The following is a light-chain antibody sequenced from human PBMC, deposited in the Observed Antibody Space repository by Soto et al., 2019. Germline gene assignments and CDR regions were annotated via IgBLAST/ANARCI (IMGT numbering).Light chain of an antibody. J-gene: IGLJ1*01. CDR3: QSYVSLNLV. CDR2: ADD. Sequence: NFMLTQPHSVSESAGKTVTLSCTVISGSSSRNYVQWYQQRPGSSPTVVIYADDQRPSGVPDRFSGSIDRSSNSASLTISGLKTEDEADYYCQSYVSLNLVFGTGTKVTIL. V-gene: IGLV6-57*01. CDR1: SGSSSRNY.